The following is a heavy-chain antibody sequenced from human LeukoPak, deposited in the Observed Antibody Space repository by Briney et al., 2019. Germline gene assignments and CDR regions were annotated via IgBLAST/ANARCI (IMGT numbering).Heavy chain of an antibody. CDR2: ISYDGSNK. CDR1: GFTFSSYG. J-gene: IGHJ4*02. D-gene: IGHD3-22*01. V-gene: IGHV3-30*19. CDR3: AISYDSSGYSEFDY. Sequence: GGSLRLSCAASGFTFSSYGMHWVRQAPGKGLEWVAVISYDGSNKYYADSVKGRFTISRDNSKNTLYLQMNSLRAEDTAVYYCAISYDSSGYSEFDYWGQGTLVTVSS.